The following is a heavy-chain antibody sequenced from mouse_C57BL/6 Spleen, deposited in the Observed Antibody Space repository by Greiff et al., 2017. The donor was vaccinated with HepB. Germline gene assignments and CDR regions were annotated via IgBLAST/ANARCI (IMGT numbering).Heavy chain of an antibody. CDR1: GFTFSDYG. D-gene: IGHD2-5*01. J-gene: IGHJ4*01. CDR2: ISSGSSTI. Sequence: EVQLKESGGGLVKPGGSLKLSCAASGFTFSDYGMHWVRQAPEKGLEWVAYISSGSSTIYYADTVKGRFTISRDNAKNTLVLQMTSLRSEDTAMYYCARHYSNYDMDYWGQGTSVTVAS. CDR3: ARHYSNYDMDY. V-gene: IGHV5-17*01.